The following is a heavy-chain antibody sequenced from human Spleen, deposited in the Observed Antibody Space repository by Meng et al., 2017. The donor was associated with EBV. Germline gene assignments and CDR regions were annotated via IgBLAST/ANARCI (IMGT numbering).Heavy chain of an antibody. CDR2: MRPKSGNT. CDR3: ARGKCSTTSCPIDH. D-gene: IGHD2-2*01. V-gene: IGHV1-8*01. J-gene: IGHJ4*02. Sequence: QEQLVKSGAEVKKPGASVKVSCTTSGYTFTSFEINWVRQATGQGLEWMGWMRPKSGNTGYAQKFQGRVTLTRNTSISTAYMELTNLRSEDTAIYYCARGKCSTTSCPIDHWGQGTLVTVSS. CDR1: GYTFTSFE.